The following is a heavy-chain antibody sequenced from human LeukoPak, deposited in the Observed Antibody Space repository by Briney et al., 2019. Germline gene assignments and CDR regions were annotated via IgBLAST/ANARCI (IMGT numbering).Heavy chain of an antibody. CDR2: VYYSENT. Sequence: SETLSLTCSVSGVSISGYYWSWIRQPPGKELEWIGYVYYSENTKYNPSLESRITISLDTSKNQFSLRLNSVTTADTAVYFCTRRVAITGTPKAYFDYWGQGILVTVSS. CDR3: TRRVAITGTPKAYFDY. CDR1: GVSISGYY. D-gene: IGHD1-20*01. V-gene: IGHV4-59*08. J-gene: IGHJ4*02.